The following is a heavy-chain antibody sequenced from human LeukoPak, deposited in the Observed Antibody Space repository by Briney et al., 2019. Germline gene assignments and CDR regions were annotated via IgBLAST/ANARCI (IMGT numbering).Heavy chain of an antibody. J-gene: IGHJ3*02. CDR1: GFTFSSYS. CDR3: ARGSFPGVIADMAFDM. CDR2: ISGSGGST. Sequence: GGSLRLSCAASGFTFSSYSMNWVRQAPGKGLGWVSAISGSGGSTYYADSVKGRFTISRDNAKNSLYLQMNSLRPEDTAVYYCARGSFPGVIADMAFDMWGQGTMVTVSS. D-gene: IGHD2-21*01. V-gene: IGHV3-21*01.